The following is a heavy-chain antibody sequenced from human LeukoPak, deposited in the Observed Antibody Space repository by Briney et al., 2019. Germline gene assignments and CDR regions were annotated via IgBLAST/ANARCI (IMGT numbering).Heavy chain of an antibody. CDR1: GGSISSSSAY. Sequence: SETLSLTCTVSGGSISSSSAYWGWIRQPPGKGLEWIGSIYYSKNTYYNPSLKSRVTISADTSKNQFSLKLTSVTAADTAVYYCARHADSGFGELAFDYWGQGTLVTVSS. J-gene: IGHJ4*02. CDR3: ARHADSGFGELAFDY. V-gene: IGHV4-39*01. CDR2: IYYSKNT. D-gene: IGHD3-10*01.